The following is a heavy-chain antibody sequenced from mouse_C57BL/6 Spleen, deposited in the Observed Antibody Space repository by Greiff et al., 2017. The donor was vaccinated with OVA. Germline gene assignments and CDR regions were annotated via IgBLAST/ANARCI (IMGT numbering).Heavy chain of an antibody. CDR2: IWWDDDK. Sequence: QVTLKVSGPGILQPSQTLSLTCSFSGFSLSTFGMGVGWIRQPSGKGLEWLAPIWWDDDKYYNPALKSRLTISKDTSKNQVFLKIDNVDTADTATYYGARDSNYAGFRGVAYWGQGTLVTVSA. CDR1: GFSLSTFGMG. D-gene: IGHD2-5*01. V-gene: IGHV8-8*01. CDR3: ARDSNYAGFRGVAY. J-gene: IGHJ3*01.